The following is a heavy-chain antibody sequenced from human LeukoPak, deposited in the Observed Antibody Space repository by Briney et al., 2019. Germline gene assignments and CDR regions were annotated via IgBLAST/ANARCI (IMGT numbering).Heavy chain of an antibody. D-gene: IGHD3-10*01. J-gene: IGHJ4*02. CDR1: GGSVNSGTYY. CDR3: ARGGYGSGSYADY. V-gene: IGHV4-39*07. CDR2: IYHSGST. Sequence: SETLSLTCTVSGGSVNSGTYYWSWIRQPPGKGLEWIGGIYHSGSTYYNPSLKSRVTISVDTSKNQFSLKLSSVTAADTAVYYCARGGYGSGSYADYWGQGTLVTVSS.